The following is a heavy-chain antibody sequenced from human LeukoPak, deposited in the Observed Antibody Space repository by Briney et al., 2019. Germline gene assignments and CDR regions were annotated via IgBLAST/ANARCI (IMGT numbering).Heavy chain of an antibody. CDR2: ISAYNGNT. CDR3: ARDSGYGSGSFNWFDP. J-gene: IGHJ5*02. Sequence: ASVKESCKASGYTFNRYGISWVRQTPGQGLEWMGWISAYNGNTNYAQKLQGRVTMTTDTSTSTAYMELRSLRSDDTAVYYCARDSGYGSGSFNWFDPWGQGTVVTVSS. CDR1: GYTFNRYG. D-gene: IGHD3-10*01. V-gene: IGHV1-18*01.